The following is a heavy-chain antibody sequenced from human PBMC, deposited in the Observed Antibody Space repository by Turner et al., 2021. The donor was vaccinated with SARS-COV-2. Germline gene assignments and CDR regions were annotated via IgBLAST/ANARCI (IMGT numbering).Heavy chain of an antibody. Sequence: QVQLVESGAEVKKPGYSVKVSCKASGGTFSSYDISWVRQAPGQGLEWMGGIIPIFGTAKYAQKFQGRVTITADKSTSTAYMELSSLRSEDTAVYYCARDSPLMILATYYYGMDVWGQGTTVTVSS. V-gene: IGHV1-69*06. CDR1: GGTFSSYD. D-gene: IGHD3-22*01. CDR2: IIPIFGTA. CDR3: ARDSPLMILATYYYGMDV. J-gene: IGHJ6*02.